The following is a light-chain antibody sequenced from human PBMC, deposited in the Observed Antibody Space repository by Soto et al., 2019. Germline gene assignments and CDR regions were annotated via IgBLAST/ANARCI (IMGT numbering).Light chain of an antibody. CDR2: GAA. J-gene: IGKJ1*01. CDR3: QQYNNWPPIT. Sequence: TQSPDTLSLSPGESATISCLASQSVGSNLAWYQQKPGQAPRLLIYGAATRATGIPARFSGSGSGTELTLTISSLQAEDFAVYYCQQYNNWPPITFGQGTRWIS. CDR1: QSVGSN. V-gene: IGKV3-15*01.